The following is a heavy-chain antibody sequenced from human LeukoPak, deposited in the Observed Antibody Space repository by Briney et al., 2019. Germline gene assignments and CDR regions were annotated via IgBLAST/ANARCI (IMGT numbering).Heavy chain of an antibody. D-gene: IGHD6-13*01. CDR1: GYTFTSYY. Sequence: GASVKVSCKASGYTFTSYYMHWVRQAPGQGLEWMGIINPSGGSTSYAQKFQGRVTMTRDTSTSTVYMELSSLRSEDTAVYYCAREEGYSSSWYRGWFDPWGQGTLVTVSS. V-gene: IGHV1-46*01. CDR3: AREEGYSSSWYRGWFDP. CDR2: INPSGGST. J-gene: IGHJ5*02.